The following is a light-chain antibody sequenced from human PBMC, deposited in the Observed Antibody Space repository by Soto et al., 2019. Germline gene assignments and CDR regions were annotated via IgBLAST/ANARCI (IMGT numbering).Light chain of an antibody. V-gene: IGKV1-39*01. J-gene: IGKJ5*01. Sequence: DIQRTQSPSSLSASLGDRATITCRASQSISSCLNWYQQKPGKAIKLMIYAASSLQSGVPSRFSGSGSGADFTLTISSLQPEDFAAYDCQQSYSTLTITFGQGTRLEIK. CDR1: QSISSC. CDR2: AAS. CDR3: QQSYSTLTIT.